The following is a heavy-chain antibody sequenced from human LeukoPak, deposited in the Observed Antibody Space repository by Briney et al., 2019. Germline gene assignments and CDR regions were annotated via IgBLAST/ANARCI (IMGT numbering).Heavy chain of an antibody. J-gene: IGHJ5*02. D-gene: IGHD2-15*01. V-gene: IGHV1-18*01. CDR1: GYTFTSYG. CDR3: ARFRTPVVVVAAIFDP. Sequence: ASVKVSCKASGYTFTSYGISWVRQAPGQGLEWMGWISAYNGNTNYAQKLQGRVTMTTDTSTSTAYMELRSLRSDDTAVYYCARFRTPVVVVAAIFDPWGQGTLVTVSS. CDR2: ISAYNGNT.